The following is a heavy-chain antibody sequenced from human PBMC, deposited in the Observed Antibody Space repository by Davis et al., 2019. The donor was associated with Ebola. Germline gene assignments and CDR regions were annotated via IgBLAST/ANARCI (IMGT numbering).Heavy chain of an antibody. D-gene: IGHD3-9*01. CDR3: ARGPIYYYYYGMDV. Sequence: GGSLTLSCAASGFTVSSNYMSWVRQAPGKGLEWVANIKQDGSEKYYVDSVKGRFTISRDNAKNSLYLQMNSLRAEDTAVYYCARGPIYYYYYGMDVWGQGTTVTVSS. CDR2: IKQDGSEK. CDR1: GFTVSSNY. V-gene: IGHV3-7*01. J-gene: IGHJ6*02.